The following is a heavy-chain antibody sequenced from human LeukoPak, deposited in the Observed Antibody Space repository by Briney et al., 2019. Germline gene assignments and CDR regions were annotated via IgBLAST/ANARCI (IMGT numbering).Heavy chain of an antibody. J-gene: IGHJ4*02. Sequence: SVKVSCKASGYTFTSYGISWVRQAPGQGLEWMGWISAYNGNTNYAQKLQGRVTMTTDTSTSTAYMELRSLRSDDTAVYYCARSGSARANYDTDCFDYWGQGTLVTVSS. D-gene: IGHD3-9*01. CDR1: GYTFTSYG. V-gene: IGHV1-18*01. CDR3: ARSGSARANYDTDCFDY. CDR2: ISAYNGNT.